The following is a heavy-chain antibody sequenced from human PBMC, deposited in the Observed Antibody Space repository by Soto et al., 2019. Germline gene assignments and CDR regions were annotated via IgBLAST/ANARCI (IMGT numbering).Heavy chain of an antibody. V-gene: IGHV3-23*01. CDR1: GFTFSTYA. D-gene: IGHD6-19*01. Sequence: EVQLLESGGGLVQPGGSLRLSCAASGFTFSTYAMIWVRQAPGKGLEWVSGISGSGDSTYYADSVKGRFTVSRDNSKNTLYLQMNSLRAEDTAVFYCAKERSSGWSFDYWGQGTLVTVSS. J-gene: IGHJ4*02. CDR3: AKERSSGWSFDY. CDR2: ISGSGDST.